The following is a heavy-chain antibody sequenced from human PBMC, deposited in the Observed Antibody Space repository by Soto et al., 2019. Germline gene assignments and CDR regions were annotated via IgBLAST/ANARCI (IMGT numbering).Heavy chain of an antibody. J-gene: IGHJ6*03. V-gene: IGHV3-33*01. CDR1: GFTFSSYG. CDR3: ARGPRERYQLLRYAEHYMDV. D-gene: IGHD2-2*01. Sequence: GSLRLSCAASGFTFSSYGMHWVRQAPGKGLEGVAVIWYDGSNKYYADSVKGRFTISRDNSKNTLYLQMNSLRAEDTAVYYCARGPRERYQLLRYAEHYMDVWGKGTTVTVSS. CDR2: IWYDGSNK.